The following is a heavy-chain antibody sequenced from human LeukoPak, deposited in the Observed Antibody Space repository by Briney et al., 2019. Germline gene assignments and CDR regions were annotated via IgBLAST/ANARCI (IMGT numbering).Heavy chain of an antibody. CDR3: ARGLYSSGWYVIDY. D-gene: IGHD6-19*01. CDR2: IYYSGST. CDR1: GGSISSGSYY. J-gene: IGHJ4*02. Sequence: SETLSLTCTVSGGSISSGSYYWSWIRQPPGKGLEWIGYIYYSGSTNYNPSLKSRVTISVDTSKNQFSLKLSSVTAADTAVYYCARGLYSSGWYVIDYWGQGTLVTVSS. V-gene: IGHV4-61*01.